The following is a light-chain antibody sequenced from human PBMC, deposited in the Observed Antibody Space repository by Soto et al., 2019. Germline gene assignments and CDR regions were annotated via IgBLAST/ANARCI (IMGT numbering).Light chain of an antibody. CDR2: GAS. Sequence: ETVLTQFPCTPSLSPGDRASLSYRASQSLSSDSLAWYQQQHGQAPRLLIYGASSRANGIPDRFSGSGSGTDFTLTISRLEPEDFAVYYCHQYGSSPLTFGGGTK. J-gene: IGKJ4*01. CDR1: QSLSSDS. V-gene: IGKV3-20*01. CDR3: HQYGSSPLT.